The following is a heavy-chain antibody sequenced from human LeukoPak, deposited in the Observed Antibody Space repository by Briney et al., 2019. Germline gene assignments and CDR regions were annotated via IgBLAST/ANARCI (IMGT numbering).Heavy chain of an antibody. Sequence: ASVTVSCKASGYTFTSYDINWVRQATGQGLEWMGWMNPNSGNTGYAQKFQGRVTMTRNTSISTAYMELSSLRSEDTAVYYCARVLGDILTVPNYWGQGTLVTVSS. D-gene: IGHD3-9*01. CDR3: ARVLGDILTVPNY. CDR1: GYTFTSYD. CDR2: MNPNSGNT. J-gene: IGHJ4*02. V-gene: IGHV1-8*01.